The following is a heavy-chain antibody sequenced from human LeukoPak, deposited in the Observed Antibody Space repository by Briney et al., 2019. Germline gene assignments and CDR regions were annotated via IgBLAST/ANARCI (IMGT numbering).Heavy chain of an antibody. CDR1: GGTFSSYA. CDR3: TTGLADAFDI. CDR2: IIPIFGTA. D-gene: IGHD5-12*01. Sequence: ASVKVSCKASGGTFSSYAISWVRQAPGQGLEWMGGIIPIFGTANYAQKFQGRVTITADKSTSTAYMELSSLRSEDTAVYYCTTGLADAFDIWGQGTMVTVSS. J-gene: IGHJ3*02. V-gene: IGHV1-69*06.